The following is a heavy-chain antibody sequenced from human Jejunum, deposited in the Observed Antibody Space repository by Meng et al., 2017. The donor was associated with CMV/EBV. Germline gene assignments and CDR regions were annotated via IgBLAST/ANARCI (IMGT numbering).Heavy chain of an antibody. Sequence: SGFNLHNYVMYWVRQAPGKGLEYISGISSNGVRTYYAESVKGRFTISRDNSKNTLYLQMGGLRVDDTAMYYCSRDLTISGVAPGYLGQGTLVTVSS. D-gene: IGHD3-3*01. CDR1: GFNLHNYV. V-gene: IGHV3-64*02. CDR2: ISSNGVRT. CDR3: SRDLTISGVAPGY. J-gene: IGHJ4*02.